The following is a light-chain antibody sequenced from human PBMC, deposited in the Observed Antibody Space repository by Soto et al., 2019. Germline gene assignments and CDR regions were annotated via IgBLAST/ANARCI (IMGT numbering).Light chain of an antibody. CDR2: GND. CDR3: QSYDGSLSGYV. CDR1: NSSIGAGYD. Sequence: QLVLTQPPSVTGAPGQRISISCTGSNSSIGAGYDVHWYQQLPGTAPKLLIYGNDSRPSGAPDRFSGSKSGTSASLAITGLQAEDEADYYCQSYDGSLSGYVFGSGTKVTVL. V-gene: IGLV1-40*01. J-gene: IGLJ1*01.